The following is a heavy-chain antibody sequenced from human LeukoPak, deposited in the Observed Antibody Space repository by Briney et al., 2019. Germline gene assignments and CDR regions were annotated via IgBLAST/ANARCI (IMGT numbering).Heavy chain of an antibody. J-gene: IGHJ5*02. CDR1: GGSISSGGYY. Sequence: SETLSLTCTVSGGSISSGGYYWSWIRQHPGKGLEWIGYIYHSGSPYYNPSLKSRVTISVDTSKNQFSLKLRSVTAADTAVYYCARTSTPGGWFAPWGQGTLVTVSS. CDR2: IYHSGSP. D-gene: IGHD2-2*01. CDR3: ARTSTPGGWFAP. V-gene: IGHV4-31*03.